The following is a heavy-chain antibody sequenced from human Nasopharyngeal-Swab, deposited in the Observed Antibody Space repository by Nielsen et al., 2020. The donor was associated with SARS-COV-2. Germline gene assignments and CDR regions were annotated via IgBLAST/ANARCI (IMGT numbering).Heavy chain of an antibody. CDR1: GFTFSSYA. D-gene: IGHD6-19*01. CDR3: AKDKYSSGSYFDY. CDR2: IRGSGVGT. J-gene: IGHJ4*02. V-gene: IGHV3-23*01. Sequence: GGSLRLSCAVSGFTFSSYAMSWVRQAPGKGLEWVSGIRGSGVGTYYADSVKGRFTISRDNSKKTLYLQWNSLRAEDTALYYCAKDKYSSGSYFDYWGQGT.